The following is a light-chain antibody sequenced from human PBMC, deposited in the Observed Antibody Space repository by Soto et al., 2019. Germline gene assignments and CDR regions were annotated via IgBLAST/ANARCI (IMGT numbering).Light chain of an antibody. CDR1: SSDVGGYNY. V-gene: IGLV2-14*01. CDR2: EVS. CDR3: DSYTSSRAYV. J-gene: IGLJ1*01. Sequence: QSVLTQPASVSGSPGQSITISCTGTSSDVGGYNYVSWYQQQSGKAPKLIIHEVSNRPSGVSNRFSGSKSGNTASLTISGLQAEDEADYYCDSYTSSRAYVFGSGTKVT.